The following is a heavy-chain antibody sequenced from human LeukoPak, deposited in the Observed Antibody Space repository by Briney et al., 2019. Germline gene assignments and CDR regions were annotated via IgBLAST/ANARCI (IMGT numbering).Heavy chain of an antibody. CDR2: INSDGSDT. CDR1: GLTFSSYW. D-gene: IGHD2-2*02. J-gene: IGHJ3*02. V-gene: IGHV3-74*01. CDR3: VSRYCSSINCYKASGSGAFDI. Sequence: GRSLRLSCAASGLTFSSYWMHWVRQVPGKGLVWVSRINSDGSDTNYADSVKGRFTISRDNAKNTLYLQMNSLRAEDTALYYCVSRYCSSINCYKASGSGAFDIWGQGTMVTVSS.